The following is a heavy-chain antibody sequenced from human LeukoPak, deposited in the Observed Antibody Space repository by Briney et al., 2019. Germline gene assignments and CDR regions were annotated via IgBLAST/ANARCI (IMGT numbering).Heavy chain of an antibody. CDR3: ARGKDRGYCSSIRCYEGIDS. D-gene: IGHD2-2*01. V-gene: IGHV3-53*01. J-gene: IGHJ4*02. Sequence: QSGGSLRLSCAASGFTVSSNYMSWVRQAPGKGLEWVSVIYSGGSTYYADSVKGRFTISRDNSKSTLYLQLNSLRGEDTAVYYCARGKDRGYCSSIRCYEGIDSWGQRTLVTVSS. CDR2: IYSGGST. CDR1: GFTVSSNY.